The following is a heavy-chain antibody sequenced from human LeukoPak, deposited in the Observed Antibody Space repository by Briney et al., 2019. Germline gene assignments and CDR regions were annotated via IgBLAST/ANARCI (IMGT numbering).Heavy chain of an antibody. CDR3: ARKLGHFDY. D-gene: IGHD1-7*01. Sequence: GGSLRLSCAASGFTFSSYAMHWVRQAPGKGLEWVAVISYDGSNKYYADSVKGRFTISRDNSKNTLYLQMNSLRAEDTAVYYCARKLGHFDYWGQGTLVTGSS. CDR2: ISYDGSNK. V-gene: IGHV3-30-3*01. J-gene: IGHJ4*02. CDR1: GFTFSSYA.